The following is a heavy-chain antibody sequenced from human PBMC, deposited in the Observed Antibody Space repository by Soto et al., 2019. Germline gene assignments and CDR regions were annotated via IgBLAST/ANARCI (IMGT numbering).Heavy chain of an antibody. CDR2: INDSGNI. CDR1: GGSFSGYQ. Sequence: QVQLQQWGAGLLKPSETLSLTCAVYGGSFSGYQWSWIRQTPGKGLEWIGEINDSGNINYNPSLRSRGTIWEDTAKKQISLKLGSVTAADTAVYFCARGLILWFGELSRRGGYYYYMDVWGKGTAVTVSS. J-gene: IGHJ6*03. CDR3: ARGLILWFGELSRRGGYYYYMDV. V-gene: IGHV4-34*01. D-gene: IGHD3-10*01.